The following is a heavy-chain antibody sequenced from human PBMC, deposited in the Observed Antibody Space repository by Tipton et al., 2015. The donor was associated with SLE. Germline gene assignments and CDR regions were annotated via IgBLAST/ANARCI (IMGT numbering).Heavy chain of an antibody. CDR2: NNHSGST. CDR1: GGSFSGYY. Sequence: TLSLTCAVYGGSFSGYYWSWIRQPPGKGLEWIGENNHSGSTNNNPSLKSRVTISVATSKNQFSLKLSSGTAADTAVYYCARGGSITSKVDNWGRETLVSVAS. J-gene: IGHJ4*02. CDR3: ARGGSITSKVDN. V-gene: IGHV4-34*01. D-gene: IGHD3-3*01.